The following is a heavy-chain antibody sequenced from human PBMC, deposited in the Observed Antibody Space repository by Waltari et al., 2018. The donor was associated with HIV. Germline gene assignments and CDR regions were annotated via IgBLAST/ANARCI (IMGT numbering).Heavy chain of an antibody. CDR1: GLPFSSHS. J-gene: IGHJ3*02. CDR2: ISSSSSTI. V-gene: IGHV3-48*01. CDR3: ARDRVSDAFDI. Sequence: EVQLVETGGGLVQPGGSLRLSCAASGLPFSSHSRNWVRQAPGKGLEWVSYISSSSSTIYYADSVKGRFTISRDNAKNSLYLQMNSLRAEDTAVYYCARDRVSDAFDIWGQGTMVTVSS. D-gene: IGHD6-13*01.